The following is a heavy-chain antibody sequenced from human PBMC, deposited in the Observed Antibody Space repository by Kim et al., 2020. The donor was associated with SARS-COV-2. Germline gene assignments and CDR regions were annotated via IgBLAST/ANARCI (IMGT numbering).Heavy chain of an antibody. Sequence: GGSLRLSCAASGFTFSSYSMNWVRQAPGKGLEWVSYISSSSSTIYYADSVKGRFTISRDNAKNSLYLQMNSLRDEDTAVYYCAREGPYFDRLIYGMDVWGQGTTVTVSS. V-gene: IGHV3-48*02. CDR3: AREGPYFDRLIYGMDV. CDR2: ISSSSSTI. D-gene: IGHD3-9*01. CDR1: GFTFSSYS. J-gene: IGHJ6*02.